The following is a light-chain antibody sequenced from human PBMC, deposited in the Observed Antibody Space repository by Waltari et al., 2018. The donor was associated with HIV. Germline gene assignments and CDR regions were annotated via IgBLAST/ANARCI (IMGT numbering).Light chain of an antibody. CDR3: SSYTSSSTLEV. V-gene: IGLV2-14*01. CDR1: SPDRGGFNR. J-gene: IGLJ2*01. CDR2: EVS. Sequence: SALTQPASVSASPGHSSTLSSPGSSPDRGGFNRVPQYQQHPGKAPKLLIYEVSNRPSGVSNRFSGSKSGNTASLTISGLQAEDEADYYCSSYTSSSTLEVFGGGTRLTVL.